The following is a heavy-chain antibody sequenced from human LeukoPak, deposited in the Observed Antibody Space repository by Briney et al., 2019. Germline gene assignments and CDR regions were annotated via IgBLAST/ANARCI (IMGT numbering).Heavy chain of an antibody. CDR1: GFTFSNYG. V-gene: IGHV3-33*01. CDR2: IWYDGSTK. Sequence: PGRSLRLSCAASGFTFSNYGLHWVRQAPGRGLGWVAVIWYDGSTKYYAGSVKGRFTISRDNSKNMLYLQMNSLRAEDTAVYYCAANVDFWGEGTLVTVSS. J-gene: IGHJ4*02. CDR3: AANVDF.